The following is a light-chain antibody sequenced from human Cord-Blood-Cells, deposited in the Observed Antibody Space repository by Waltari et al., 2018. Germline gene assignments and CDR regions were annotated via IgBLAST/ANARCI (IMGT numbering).Light chain of an antibody. V-gene: IGKV4-1*01. CDR2: WAS. CDR1: QSVLYSSNNKNY. CDR3: QQYYSTPPT. J-gene: IGKJ1*01. Sequence: DIVMTQSPDSLAVSLGERATINCKSSQSVLYSSNNKNYLAWYHQKPGQPPKLVIYWASTRGSGVPDRFSGSGSGTDFTLTSSSLQAEDVAVYYCQQYYSTPPTFGQGTKVAIK.